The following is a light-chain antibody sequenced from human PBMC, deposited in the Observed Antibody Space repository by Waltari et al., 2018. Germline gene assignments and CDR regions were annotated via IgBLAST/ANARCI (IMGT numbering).Light chain of an antibody. CDR2: HTS. CDR1: QSVSRY. Sequence: EIVLTPSPGTLSLSPGESANLSCRASQSVSRYLAWYQLRPGQAPRLLIYHTSIRATGIPDRFSGSGSGTDFTLTINRLEPEDFAVYYCQKYDSLPATFGQGTKVEIK. J-gene: IGKJ1*01. CDR3: QKYDSLPAT. V-gene: IGKV3-20*01.